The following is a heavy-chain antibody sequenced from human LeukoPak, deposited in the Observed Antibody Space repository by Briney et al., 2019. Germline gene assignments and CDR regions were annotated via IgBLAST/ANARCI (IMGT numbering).Heavy chain of an antibody. CDR1: GYTFTGYY. CDR3: ARDTRSGIRGGY. V-gene: IGHV1-2*02. J-gene: IGHJ4*02. Sequence: GASVKVSCKASGYTFTGYYVNWVRQAPGQGLEWMGWISPNSGGTNYAQKFQGRVTMTRDTSISTAYMELSRLRSDDTAVYYCARDTRSGIRGGYWGQGTLVTVSS. D-gene: IGHD6-13*01. CDR2: ISPNSGGT.